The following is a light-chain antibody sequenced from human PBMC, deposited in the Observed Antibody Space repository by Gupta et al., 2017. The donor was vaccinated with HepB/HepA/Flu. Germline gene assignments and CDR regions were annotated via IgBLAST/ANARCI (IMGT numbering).Light chain of an antibody. CDR3: MQALQTPT. J-gene: IGKJ1*01. Sequence: DIVMTQSQLSLPVTPVEPASISCRSSQSLLHSNGYNYLDWYLQKPGQSPQLLIYLGSNRASGVPDRFSGSGSGTDFTLKISRVEAEDVGVYYCMQALQTPTFGQGTKVEIK. V-gene: IGKV2-28*01. CDR1: QSLLHSNGYNY. CDR2: LGS.